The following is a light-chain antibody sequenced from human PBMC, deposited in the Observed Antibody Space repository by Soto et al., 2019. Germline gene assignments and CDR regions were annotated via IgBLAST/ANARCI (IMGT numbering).Light chain of an antibody. CDR1: QSVSSY. V-gene: IGKV3-11*01. J-gene: IGKJ5*01. CDR3: QQYFTSPIT. CDR2: DAS. Sequence: EIVLTQSPATLSLSPGERATLSCRASQSVSSYLAWYQQKPGQAPRLLIYDASNRASGIPARFSGWGSGTDFTLTISRVDPADFAFYYCQQYFTSPITFGQRTRLEIK.